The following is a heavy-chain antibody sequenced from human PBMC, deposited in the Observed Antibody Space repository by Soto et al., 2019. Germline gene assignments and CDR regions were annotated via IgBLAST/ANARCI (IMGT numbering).Heavy chain of an antibody. CDR1: GFTFSSYA. CDR2: ISGSGGST. V-gene: IGHV3-23*01. J-gene: IGHJ4*02. Sequence: LSLSCAASGFTFSSYAMSWVRQAPGKGLEWVSAISGSGGSTYYADSVKGRFTISRDNSKNTLYLQMSSLRAEDTAVYYCAKVFYYYDSSGYYYFDYWGQGALVTVSS. D-gene: IGHD3-22*01. CDR3: AKVFYYYDSSGYYYFDY.